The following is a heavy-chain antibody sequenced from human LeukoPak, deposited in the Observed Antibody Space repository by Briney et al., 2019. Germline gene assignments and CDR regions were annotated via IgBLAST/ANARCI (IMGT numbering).Heavy chain of an antibody. CDR3: ASTRRAAVAGRFDS. V-gene: IGHV4-4*09. CDR2: IYHSGNA. D-gene: IGHD6-19*01. Sequence: PSETLSLTCSVSGASMSSNYCSGIRQPPGKGLEWIVYIYHSGNANYSPSLESRVTMSVDESKNQFSLRMHFVSAADTAVYYCASTRRAAVAGRFDSWGQGTLVTVSS. CDR1: GASMSSNY. J-gene: IGHJ4*02.